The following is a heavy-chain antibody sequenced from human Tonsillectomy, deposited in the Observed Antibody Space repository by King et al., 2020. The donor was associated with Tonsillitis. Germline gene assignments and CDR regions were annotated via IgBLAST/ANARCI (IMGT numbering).Heavy chain of an antibody. CDR2: IYFSGST. J-gene: IGHJ5*02. V-gene: IGHV4-39*01. Sequence: QLQESGPGLVKPSETLSLTCTVSSGSISSSGYYWGWIRQPPGKGLEWIGNIYFSGSTHYTPSLKSRVTISVDASKNQFSLKLNSVTAADTAVYYCARQTVGGNWFDPWGQGTFVTVSS. CDR1: SGSISSSGYY. D-gene: IGHD4-11*01. CDR3: ARQTVGGNWFDP.